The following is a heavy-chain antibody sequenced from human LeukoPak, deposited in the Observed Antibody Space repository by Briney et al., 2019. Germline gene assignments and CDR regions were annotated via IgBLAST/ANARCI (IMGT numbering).Heavy chain of an antibody. CDR1: GESFSGYY. V-gene: IGHV4-34*01. CDR2: INHSGST. D-gene: IGHD3-10*01. Sequence: SETLSLTCAVYGESFSGYYWNWIRQPPGKGLEWIGEINHSGSTNYNPSLKSRVTMSVDTSKNQFSLKLSSVTSADTAVYYCARGRYYGSGSFPYWGQGTLVTVSS. J-gene: IGHJ4*02. CDR3: ARGRYYGSGSFPY.